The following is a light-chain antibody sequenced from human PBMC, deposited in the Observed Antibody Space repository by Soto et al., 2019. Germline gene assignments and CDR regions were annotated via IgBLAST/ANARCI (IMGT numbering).Light chain of an antibody. CDR3: QSYDDSREV. V-gene: IGLV1-40*01. Sequence: QSVLTQPPSVSGAPGQKVTISCTGIDSDIGAGYDVHWYQQLPGTAPKLLIFGNSNRPSGVPDRFSGSQSGTSASLAITGLQAEDEADYYCQSYDDSREVFGGGTKLTVL. J-gene: IGLJ3*02. CDR1: DSDIGAGYD. CDR2: GNS.